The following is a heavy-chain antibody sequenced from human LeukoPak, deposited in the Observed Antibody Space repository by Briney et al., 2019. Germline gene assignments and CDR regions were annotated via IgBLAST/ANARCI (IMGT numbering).Heavy chain of an antibody. CDR3: AKVPPQPLGGEVYVDY. CDR2: ISGSGGST. Sequence: GWSLRLSCAASGFTFSSYAMSWVRQAPGEGLDWVSAISGSGGSTYYADSVKGRFTISRDNSKNTLYLQMNSLRAEDTAVYYCAKVPPQPLGGEVYVDYWGQGTLVTVSS. CDR1: GFTFSSYA. J-gene: IGHJ4*02. V-gene: IGHV3-23*01. D-gene: IGHD3-16*01.